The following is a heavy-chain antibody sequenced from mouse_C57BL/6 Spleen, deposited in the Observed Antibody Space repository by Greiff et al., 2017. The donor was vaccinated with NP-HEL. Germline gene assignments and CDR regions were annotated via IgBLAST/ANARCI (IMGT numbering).Heavy chain of an antibody. CDR2: ISNGGGST. V-gene: IGHV5-12*01. J-gene: IGHJ4*01. D-gene: IGHD2-3*01. Sequence: EVKLMESGGGLVQPGGSLKLSCAASGFTFSDYYMYWVRQTPEKRLEWVAYISNGGGSTYYPDTVQGRFTISREHAKNTLYLQMSRLKSEDTAMYYCARHGWLLLYYAMDYWGQGTAVTVSS. CDR1: GFTFSDYY. CDR3: ARHGWLLLYYAMDY.